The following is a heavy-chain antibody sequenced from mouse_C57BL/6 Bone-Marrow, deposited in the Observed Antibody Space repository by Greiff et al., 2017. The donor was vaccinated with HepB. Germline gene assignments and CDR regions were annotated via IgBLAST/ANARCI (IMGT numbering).Heavy chain of an antibody. Sequence: VQLQQSGPVLVKPGASVKMSCKASGYTFTDYYMNWVKQSHGKSLEWIGVINPYNGGTSYNQKFKGKATLTVDKSSSTAYMELNSLTSEDSAVYYCAKGSITTVVADYWGQGTTLTVSS. CDR2: INPYNGGT. V-gene: IGHV1-19*01. D-gene: IGHD1-1*01. CDR1: GYTFTDYY. CDR3: AKGSITTVVADY. J-gene: IGHJ2*01.